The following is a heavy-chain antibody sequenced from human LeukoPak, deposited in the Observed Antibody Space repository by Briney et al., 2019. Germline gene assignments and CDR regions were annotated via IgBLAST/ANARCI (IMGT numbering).Heavy chain of an antibody. CDR2: ISSSANTI. Sequence: QPGGSLRLSCAASGFTVSSYEMNWVRQAPGKGLEWVSYISSSANTIYYADSVKGRFTVSRDNAKNSLYLQMNSLRAEDTAVYYCAREGFTMVRGVKYNWFDPWGQGTLVTVSS. CDR3: AREGFTMVRGVKYNWFDP. CDR1: GFTVSSYE. J-gene: IGHJ5*02. D-gene: IGHD3-10*01. V-gene: IGHV3-48*03.